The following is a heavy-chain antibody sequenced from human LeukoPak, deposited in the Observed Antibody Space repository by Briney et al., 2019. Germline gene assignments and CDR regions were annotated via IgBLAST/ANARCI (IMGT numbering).Heavy chain of an antibody. CDR3: AKDRRPTVSGGYFDL. J-gene: IGHJ2*01. CDR1: GFTFSTYG. V-gene: IGHV3-30*02. D-gene: IGHD3-10*01. Sequence: GGSLRLSCAASGFTFSTYGMHWVCQAPGRGLEWVAFIRNDGTDKYYGDSVKGRFTISRDNSKNTLYLRMNSLRAEDTALYYCAKDRRPTVSGGYFDLWGRGTLVIVSS. CDR2: IRNDGTDK.